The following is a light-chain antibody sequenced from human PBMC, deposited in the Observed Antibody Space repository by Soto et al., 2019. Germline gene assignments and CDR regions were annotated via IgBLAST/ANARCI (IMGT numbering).Light chain of an antibody. Sequence: EIVLTQSPGTLSLSPGERATLSCRASQYVSTTFFAWYQQKPGQAPRLLIYGASSRATGIPDRFSGSGSGTDFTLTISRLEPEDFAVYYCQHYGSSPWTFGQGTKVEIK. CDR2: GAS. J-gene: IGKJ1*01. V-gene: IGKV3-20*01. CDR1: QYVSTTF. CDR3: QHYGSSPWT.